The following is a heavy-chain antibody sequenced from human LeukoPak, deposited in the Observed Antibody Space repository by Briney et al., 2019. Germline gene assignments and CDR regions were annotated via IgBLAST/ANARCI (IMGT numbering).Heavy chain of an antibody. CDR3: ARLKDDVTKLDY. Sequence: GGSLRLSCAASGFTFSTYWMSWVRQAPGKGLEWVANINQDGSQKRYVDSVQGRFTISRDNTKNSLFLQMNSLRAEDAAVYYCARLKDDVTKLDYWGQGTLVTVCS. J-gene: IGHJ4*02. D-gene: IGHD2-8*01. CDR2: INQDGSQK. CDR1: GFTFSTYW. V-gene: IGHV3-7*01.